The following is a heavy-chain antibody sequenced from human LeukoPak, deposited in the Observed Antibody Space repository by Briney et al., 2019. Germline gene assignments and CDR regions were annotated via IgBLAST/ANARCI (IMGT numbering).Heavy chain of an antibody. D-gene: IGHD6-13*01. CDR2: ISWNSGSI. CDR1: GFTFDDYA. J-gene: IGHJ6*02. V-gene: IGHV3-9*01. Sequence: PGRSLRLSCAASGFTFDDYAMHWVRQAPGKGLEWVSGISWNSGSIGYADSVKGRFTISRDNAKNSLYLQMNSLRAEDTALYYCAKDAYSSSWPYYYYYYGMDVWGQGTTVTVS. CDR3: AKDAYSSSWPYYYYYYGMDV.